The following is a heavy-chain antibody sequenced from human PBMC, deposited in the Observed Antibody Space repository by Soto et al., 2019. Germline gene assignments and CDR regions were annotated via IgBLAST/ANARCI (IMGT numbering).Heavy chain of an antibody. J-gene: IGHJ6*02. Sequence: SETLSLTCTVSGGSISSYYWSWIRQPPGKGLEWIGYIYHSGSTNYNPSLKSRLTISVDTSKNQFSLNLSSVTAADMAVYYCARDRGDFWSDDDRGEYYYGMDVWGLGTTVTVSS. CDR2: IYHSGST. V-gene: IGHV4-59*01. D-gene: IGHD3-3*01. CDR1: GGSISSYY. CDR3: ARDRGDFWSDDDRGEYYYGMDV.